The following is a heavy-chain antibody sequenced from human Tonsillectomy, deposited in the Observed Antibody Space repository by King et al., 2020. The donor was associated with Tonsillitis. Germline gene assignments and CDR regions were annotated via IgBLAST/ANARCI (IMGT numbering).Heavy chain of an antibody. CDR2: KSYDGSNK. D-gene: IGHD3-3*01. V-gene: IGHV3-30*18. CDR3: AKDQILEWLSDAFDI. J-gene: IGHJ3*02. CDR1: GFTFSSYG. Sequence: QVQLVESGGGVVQPGRSLRLSCAASGFTFSSYGMHWVRQAPGKGLEWVAVKSYDGSNKYYADSVKGRFTISRDNSKNTLYLQMNSLRAEDTAVYYCAKDQILEWLSDAFDIWGQGTMVTVSS.